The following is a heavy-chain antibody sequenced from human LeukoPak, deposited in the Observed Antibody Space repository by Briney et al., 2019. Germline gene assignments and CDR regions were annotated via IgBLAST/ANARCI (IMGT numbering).Heavy chain of an antibody. Sequence: PGGSLRLSCAASGCTFSTYGMHWVRQPPGKGLEWVAFIRYDGSNKYYADSVKGRFTISRDNSRDTLHLQMNSLRAEDTAVYYCAKANYDYGDYDGGDYWGQGTLVTVSS. CDR3: AKANYDYGDYDGGDY. V-gene: IGHV3-30*02. CDR1: GCTFSTYG. J-gene: IGHJ4*02. D-gene: IGHD4-17*01. CDR2: IRYDGSNK.